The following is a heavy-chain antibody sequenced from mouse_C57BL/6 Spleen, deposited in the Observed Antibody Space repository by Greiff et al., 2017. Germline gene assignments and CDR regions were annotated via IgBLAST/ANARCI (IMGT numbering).Heavy chain of an antibody. D-gene: IGHD3-2*02. Sequence: VQLQQSGPGLVAPSQSLSITCTVSGFSLTSYGVSWVRQPPGKGLEWLGVIWGDGSTNYHSALISRLSISKDNSKCQVFLKLNSLQTDDTATYYCAKHAAQATYYAMDYWGQGTSVTVSS. CDR3: AKHAAQATYYAMDY. V-gene: IGHV2-3*01. J-gene: IGHJ4*01. CDR1: GFSLTSYG. CDR2: IWGDGST.